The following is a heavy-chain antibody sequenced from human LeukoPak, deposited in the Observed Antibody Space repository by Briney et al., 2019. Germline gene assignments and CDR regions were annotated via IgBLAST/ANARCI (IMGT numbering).Heavy chain of an antibody. CDR3: TSNSGYEKGF. J-gene: IGHJ4*02. CDR2: IKQDGSEK. D-gene: IGHD5-12*01. Sequence: GGSLRLSCAASGFTFSNYWMSWVRQAPGKGLEWVANIKQDGSEKYYVDSVKGRFTISRDNAKNSLYLQMNSLRAEDTAVYYCTSNSGYEKGFWGQGNLVTVSS. V-gene: IGHV3-7*01. CDR1: GFTFSNYW.